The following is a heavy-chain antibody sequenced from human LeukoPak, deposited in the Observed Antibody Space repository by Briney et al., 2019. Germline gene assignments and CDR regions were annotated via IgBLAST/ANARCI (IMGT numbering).Heavy chain of an antibody. J-gene: IGHJ4*02. D-gene: IGHD6-13*01. CDR3: AKDQGSSRYWPYFDY. V-gene: IGHV3-9*03. CDR1: GFTFDDYA. Sequence: PGGSLRLSCAASGFTFDDYAMHWVRQAPGKGLEWVSGISWNSGSIGYADSVKGRFTISRDNAKNSLYLQMNSLRAEDMALYYCAKDQGSSRYWPYFDYWSQGTLVTVSS. CDR2: ISWNSGSI.